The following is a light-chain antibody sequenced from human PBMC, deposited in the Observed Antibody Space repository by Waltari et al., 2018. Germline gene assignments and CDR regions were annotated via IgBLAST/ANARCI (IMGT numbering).Light chain of an antibody. CDR2: GAS. CDR1: QTIKNNY. CDR3: QQYGNSPWT. V-gene: IGKV3-20*01. Sequence: EIVLTQSPDTLSLSPGERATLSCRASQTIKNNYLSWFQHKRGQAPRLLFFGASDRATDIPDRFTVSGSGTDVTLTISRLEPEDFAVYYCQQYGNSPWTFGHGTRVEIK. J-gene: IGKJ1*01.